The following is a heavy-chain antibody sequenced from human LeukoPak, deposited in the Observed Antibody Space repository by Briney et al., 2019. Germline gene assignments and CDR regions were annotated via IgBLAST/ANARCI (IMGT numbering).Heavy chain of an antibody. Sequence: PGGSLRLSCAASGFTFSSYGMTWVRQAPGKGLEWVTAISGSGDYTYYADSVKGRFTIARDNSKNTLYLQMNSLRAEDTAVYYCAAELIGITIFGVVRPVDYWGQGTLVTVSS. V-gene: IGHV3-23*01. CDR3: AAELIGITIFGVVRPVDY. CDR2: ISGSGDYT. CDR1: GFTFSSYG. J-gene: IGHJ4*02. D-gene: IGHD3-3*01.